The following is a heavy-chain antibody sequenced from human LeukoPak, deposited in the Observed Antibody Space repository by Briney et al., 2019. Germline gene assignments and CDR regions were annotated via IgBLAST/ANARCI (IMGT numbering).Heavy chain of an antibody. V-gene: IGHV4-59*01. J-gene: IGHJ4*02. CDR1: GGSISNYY. D-gene: IGHD6-13*01. CDR3: AREAGVAAAVHFDY. Sequence: SETLSLTCTVSGGSISNYYWSWIRQPPGKGLEWIGYIYNSGSTSYNPSLKRRVTISVDTSKNQFSLKLTSLTTADTAVYYCAREAGVAAAVHFDYWGQGSLVTVSS. CDR2: IYNSGST.